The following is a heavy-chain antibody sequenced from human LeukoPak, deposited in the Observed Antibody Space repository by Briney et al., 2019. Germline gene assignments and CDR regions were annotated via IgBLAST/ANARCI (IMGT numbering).Heavy chain of an antibody. CDR2: IWYDGSNK. Sequence: GGSLRLSCAASGFTFSSYGMHWVRQAPGKGLEWVAVIWYDGSNKYYADSVKGRFTISRDNSKNTLYLQMNSLRAEDTAVYYCAREPYYDFWSGYYIHWGQGTLVTVSS. D-gene: IGHD3-3*01. J-gene: IGHJ4*02. V-gene: IGHV3-33*08. CDR1: GFTFSSYG. CDR3: AREPYYDFWSGYYIH.